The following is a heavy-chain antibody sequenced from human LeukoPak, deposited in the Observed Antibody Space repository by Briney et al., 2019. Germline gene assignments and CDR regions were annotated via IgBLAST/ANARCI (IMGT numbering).Heavy chain of an antibody. V-gene: IGHV3-21*04. Sequence: GGSLRLSCAASGFTFSSYSMNWVRQAPGKGLEWVSSISSSSSYIYYADSVKGRFTISRDNAKNSLYLQMNSLRAEDTAVYYCASYSVSSRRDYWGQGTLVTVSS. J-gene: IGHJ4*02. CDR1: GFTFSSYS. CDR3: ASYSVSSRRDY. CDR2: ISSSSSYI. D-gene: IGHD5/OR15-5a*01.